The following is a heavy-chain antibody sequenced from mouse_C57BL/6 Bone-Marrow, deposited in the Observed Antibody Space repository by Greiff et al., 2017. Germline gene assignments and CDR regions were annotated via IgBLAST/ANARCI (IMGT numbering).Heavy chain of an antibody. D-gene: IGHD1-1*01. Sequence: VQLQQSGAELARPGASVKLSCKASGYTFTSYGISWVKQRTGQGLEWIGEIYPRSGNIYYNEKFKGKATLTADKSSSTAYMELRSLTSEDSAVYFCARRTTVVARGYAMDYWGQGTSVTVSS. V-gene: IGHV1-81*01. CDR1: GYTFTSYG. J-gene: IGHJ4*01. CDR3: ARRTTVVARGYAMDY. CDR2: IYPRSGNI.